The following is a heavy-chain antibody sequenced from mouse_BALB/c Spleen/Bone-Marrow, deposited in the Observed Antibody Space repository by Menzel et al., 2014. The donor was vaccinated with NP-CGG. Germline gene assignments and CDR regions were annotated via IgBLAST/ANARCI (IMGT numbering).Heavy chain of an antibody. CDR1: GYAFSSYW. CDR3: ARTGNLAWFAY. J-gene: IGHJ3*01. CDR2: IYPGDGDT. Sequence: QVQLQQSGAELVRPGSSVKISCKASGYAFSSYWMNWVKQRPGQGLVWIGQIYPGDGDTNYNGKFKGKATLTADKSSSTAYMQLSSLTSEDSAVYFCARTGNLAWFAYWGQGTLVTVSA. D-gene: IGHD2-1*01. V-gene: IGHV1-80*01.